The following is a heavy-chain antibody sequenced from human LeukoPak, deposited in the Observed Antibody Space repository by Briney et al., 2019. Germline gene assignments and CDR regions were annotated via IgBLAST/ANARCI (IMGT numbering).Heavy chain of an antibody. D-gene: IGHD6-13*01. Sequence: PSETLSLTCSVSGGSISSYYWSWIRQPAGKGLEWIGRIYSSGSTSYNPSLDSRVRISIDTSKNQFSLKLSSVTAADTAVYYCARHSPAAGTSAFDIWGHGTMVTVPS. CDR2: IYSSGST. CDR1: GGSISSYY. J-gene: IGHJ3*02. V-gene: IGHV4-4*07. CDR3: ARHSPAAGTSAFDI.